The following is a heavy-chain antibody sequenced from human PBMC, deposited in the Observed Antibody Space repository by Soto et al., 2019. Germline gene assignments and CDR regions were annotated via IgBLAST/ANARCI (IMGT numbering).Heavy chain of an antibody. J-gene: IGHJ4*02. D-gene: IGHD3-22*01. Sequence: QVQLQESGPGLVRPSETLSLTCSVSGGSISSYYWTWIRQPPGRGLEYIGYISYSGNTYYNPSLRGRVTISLDTSKNQFSLQLSSVTAADMAVYYCARESYASSGAPFLDYWGQGTLVTVSS. CDR3: ARESYASSGAPFLDY. V-gene: IGHV4-59*01. CDR2: ISYSGNT. CDR1: GGSISSYY.